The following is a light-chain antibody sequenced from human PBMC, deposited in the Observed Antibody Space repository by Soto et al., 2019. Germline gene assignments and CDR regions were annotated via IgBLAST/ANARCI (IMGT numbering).Light chain of an antibody. CDR2: SND. CDR1: SSNIASNT. J-gene: IGLJ1*01. CDR3: ASWDNSLNGHV. V-gene: IGLV1-44*01. Sequence: QSVLTQPPSASGTPGQRVTVSCSGSSSNIASNTVNWYQQLPGTAPTLLIYSNDQRPSGVPARFSASKSGTSASLAIRGLQSEDEADYYCASWDNSLNGHVFGTGTKGTVL.